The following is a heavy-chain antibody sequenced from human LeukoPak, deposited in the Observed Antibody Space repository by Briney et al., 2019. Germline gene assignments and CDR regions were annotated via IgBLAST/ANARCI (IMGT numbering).Heavy chain of an antibody. CDR2: INKISDYI. Sequence: GGSLRLSCAVSGFTFSSYSMSWVRQAPGKWLEWVSSINKISDYIYYADSVKGRFTISRDNAKNSLYLQMNSLRAEDTAVYYCARFVPFNSSPDYWGQGILVTVSS. D-gene: IGHD1-1*01. CDR1: GFTFSSYS. J-gene: IGHJ4*02. CDR3: ARFVPFNSSPDY. V-gene: IGHV3-21*01.